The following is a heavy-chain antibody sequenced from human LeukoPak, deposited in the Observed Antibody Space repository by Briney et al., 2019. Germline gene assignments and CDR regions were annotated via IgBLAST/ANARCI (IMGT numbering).Heavy chain of an antibody. D-gene: IGHD1-26*01. CDR2: INHSGST. CDR3: ARVGAPRGGDDY. J-gene: IGHJ4*02. Sequence: SETLSLTCAVYGGSFSGYYWSWIRQPPGKGLEWIGEINHSGSTNYNPSLKSRVTISVDTSKNQFSLKLSSVTAADTAVYYCARVGAPRGGDDYWGQGALVTVSS. CDR1: GGSFSGYY. V-gene: IGHV4-34*01.